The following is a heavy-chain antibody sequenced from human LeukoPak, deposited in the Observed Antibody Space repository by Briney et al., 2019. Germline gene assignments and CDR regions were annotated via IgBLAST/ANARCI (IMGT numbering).Heavy chain of an antibody. D-gene: IGHD3-10*01. Sequence: SWETLSLTCTVSGGSVSSGTYYWTWIRQPPGKGLEWMAYISYNENTNYNPSLKSRLTISLDTSSNQFSLRLSSVTAADTAVYYCARGASLVRGIFITRYGLDAWGRGTTVTVSS. CDR1: GGSVSSGTYY. V-gene: IGHV4-61*01. J-gene: IGHJ6*04. CDR3: ARGASLVRGIFITRYGLDA. CDR2: ISYNENT.